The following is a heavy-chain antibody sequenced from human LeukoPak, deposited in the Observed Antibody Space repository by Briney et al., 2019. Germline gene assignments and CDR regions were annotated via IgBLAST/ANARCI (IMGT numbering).Heavy chain of an antibody. CDR3: AKPHDYGDYSLDY. D-gene: IGHD4-17*01. CDR2: ISGSGGST. CDR1: GFTFNSYA. Sequence: GGSLRLSCAASGFTFNSYAMSWVRQAPGKGLEWVSAISGSGGSTYYADSVKGRFTISRDNSKNTLYLQMNSLRAEDTAVYYCAKPHDYGDYSLDYWGQGTLVTVSS. V-gene: IGHV3-23*01. J-gene: IGHJ4*02.